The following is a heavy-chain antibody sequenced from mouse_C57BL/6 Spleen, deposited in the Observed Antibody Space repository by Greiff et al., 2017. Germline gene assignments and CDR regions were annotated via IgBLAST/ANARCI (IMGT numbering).Heavy chain of an antibody. CDR3: ARGAVDAWFAY. CDR2: IDPSDSET. CDR1: GYTFTSYW. J-gene: IGHJ3*01. V-gene: IGHV1-52*01. Sequence: QVQLQQPGAELVRPGSSVKLSCKASGYTFTSYWMPWVKQRPIQGLEWIGNIDPSDSETHYNQKFKDKATLTVDKSSSTAYMQLSSLTSEDSAVYYWARGAVDAWFAYRGQGTLVTVSA.